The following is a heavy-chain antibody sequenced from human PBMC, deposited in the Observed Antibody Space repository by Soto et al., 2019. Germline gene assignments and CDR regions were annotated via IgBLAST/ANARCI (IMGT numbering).Heavy chain of an antibody. D-gene: IGHD2-21*02. CDR2: IIPIFGTA. CDR3: ARNSLNCGGDCLPFDY. CDR1: GGTFSSYA. J-gene: IGHJ4*02. V-gene: IGHV1-69*06. Sequence: QVQLVQSGAEVKKTGSSVKVSCKASGGTFSSYAISWVRQAPGQGLEWMGGIIPIFGTANYAQKFQGRVTITADKSTSTAYMELSSLRSEDTAVYYCARNSLNCGGDCLPFDYWGQGTLVTVSS.